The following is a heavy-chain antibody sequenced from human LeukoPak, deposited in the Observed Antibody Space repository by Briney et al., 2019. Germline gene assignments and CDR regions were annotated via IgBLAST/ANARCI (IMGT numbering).Heavy chain of an antibody. J-gene: IGHJ4*02. Sequence: PSETLCLTCTVSGGSISSYYWSWIRQPPGKGLEWVGYIYYSGSTNYNPSLKSRVTISVDTSKNQFSLKLSSVTAADTAVYYCARHNGIEQWLNWGQGTLVTVSS. CDR1: GGSISSYY. CDR3: ARHNGIEQWLN. V-gene: IGHV4-59*08. CDR2: IYYSGST. D-gene: IGHD6-19*01.